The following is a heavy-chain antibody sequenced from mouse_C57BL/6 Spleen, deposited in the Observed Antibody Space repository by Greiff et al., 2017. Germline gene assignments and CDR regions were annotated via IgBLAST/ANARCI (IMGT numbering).Heavy chain of an antibody. J-gene: IGHJ3*01. D-gene: IGHD1-1*01. CDR3: ARDSYGSSSFAY. CDR2: ISYDGSN. CDR1: GYSITSGYY. V-gene: IGHV3-6*01. Sequence: EVKLEESGPGLVKPSQSLSLTCSVTGYSITSGYYWNWIRQFPGNKLEWMGYISYDGSNNYNPSLKNRNSITRDTSKNQFFLKLNSVTTEDTATYYCARDSYGSSSFAYWGQGTLVTVSA.